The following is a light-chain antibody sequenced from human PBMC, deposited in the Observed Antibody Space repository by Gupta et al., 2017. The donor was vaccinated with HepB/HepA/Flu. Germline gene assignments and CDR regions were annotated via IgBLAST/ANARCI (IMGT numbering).Light chain of an antibody. CDR1: QIIDTNY. Sequence: DIVMTQSPGTLSLSPGERASLSCRASQIIDTNYLAWYQQKPGQPPRLLIYDTSTRTTGIPDRFSGSGSRREFTLTIDRGEPEDFGVYYCQHHGNSPGPFGQGTPVEIK. CDR3: QHHGNSPGP. CDR2: DTS. J-gene: IGKJ1*01. V-gene: IGKV3-20*01.